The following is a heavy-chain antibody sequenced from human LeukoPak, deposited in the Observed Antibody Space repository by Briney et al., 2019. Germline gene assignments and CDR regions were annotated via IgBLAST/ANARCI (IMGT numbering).Heavy chain of an antibody. V-gene: IGHV4-59*01. J-gene: IGHJ5*02. D-gene: IGHD2-15*01. CDR3: ARTVVAATDWFDP. CDR2: IYYSGST. Sequence: SETLSLTCTVSGGAISSYYWGWIRQPPGKGLEWVGYIYYSGSTNYNPSLKSRVTISVDTSKSQFSLKLSSVTAADTAVYYCARTVVAATDWFDPWDQGTLVTVSS. CDR1: GGAISSYY.